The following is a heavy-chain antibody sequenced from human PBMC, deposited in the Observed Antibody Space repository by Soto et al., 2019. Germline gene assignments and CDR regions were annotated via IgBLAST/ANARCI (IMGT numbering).Heavy chain of an antibody. V-gene: IGHV4-39*01. D-gene: IGHD6-19*01. CDR3: AGYSSGWYSRSMDV. J-gene: IGHJ6*02. CDR1: GRSISSSSYY. Sequence: QLQLQESGPGLVEPSETLSLTCTVSGRSISSSSYYWAWIRQPPGKGVQWIGSIYYSASTYYNPSHKSRGTLSVDTSKNQFSLKLSSVTAADTAVYYCAGYSSGWYSRSMDVWGQGTTVTVSS. CDR2: IYYSAST.